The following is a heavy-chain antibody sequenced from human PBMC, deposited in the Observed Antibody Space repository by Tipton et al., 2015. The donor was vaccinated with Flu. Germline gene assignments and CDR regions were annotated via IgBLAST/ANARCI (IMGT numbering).Heavy chain of an antibody. V-gene: IGHV4-61*02. CDR3: ARDLFGKKDWFDP. Sequence: TLSLTCTVSGGSISSGSYYWSWIRQPTGKGLEWIGRIYTSGSTNYNPSLKSRVTISVDTSKNQFSLKLSSVTAADTAVNYCARDLFGKKDWFDPWGQETLVTVSS. J-gene: IGHJ5*02. CDR2: IYTSGST. D-gene: IGHD3-10*01. CDR1: GGSISSGSYY.